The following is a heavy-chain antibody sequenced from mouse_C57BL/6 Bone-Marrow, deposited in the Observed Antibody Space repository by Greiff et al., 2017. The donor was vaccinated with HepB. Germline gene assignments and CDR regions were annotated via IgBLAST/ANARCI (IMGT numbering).Heavy chain of an antibody. V-gene: IGHV14-4*01. Sequence: EVQLQQSGAELVRPGASVKLSCTASGFNIKDDYMHWVKQRPEQGLEWIGWIDPENGDTEYASKFQGKATITADTSSNTAYLQLSSLTSEDTAVYYSTTLITTVVARYFDVWGTGTTVTVSS. CDR1: GFNIKDDY. J-gene: IGHJ1*03. CDR2: IDPENGDT. D-gene: IGHD1-1*01. CDR3: TTLITTVVARYFDV.